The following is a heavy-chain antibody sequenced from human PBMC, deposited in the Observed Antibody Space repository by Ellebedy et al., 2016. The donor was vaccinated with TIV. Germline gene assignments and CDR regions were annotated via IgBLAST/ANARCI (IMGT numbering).Heavy chain of an antibody. CDR3: ARDSVRYSGSRNYYGMDI. Sequence: MPSETLSLTCTVSGGSIISYYWNWIRQPAGKGPEWIGRIYSSGNTNYNPSLKSRVTMSIDTSKNHFSLKLSSATAADTAVYFCARDSVRYSGSRNYYGMDIWGQGTTVTVSS. CDR2: IYSSGNT. CDR1: GGSIISYY. D-gene: IGHD3-9*01. V-gene: IGHV4-4*07. J-gene: IGHJ6*02.